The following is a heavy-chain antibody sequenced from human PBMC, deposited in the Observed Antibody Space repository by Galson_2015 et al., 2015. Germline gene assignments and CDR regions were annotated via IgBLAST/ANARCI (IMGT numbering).Heavy chain of an antibody. Sequence: ALRLSCAASGFTFSSYAMSWVRHAPGKGLEWVSAISGSGGSTWYPDSVRGRFTISRDNSKNTLYLQMNSLRAEDTAVYYCARRTTVITHFDYWGLGTLVTVSA. J-gene: IGHJ4*02. CDR2: ISGSGGST. D-gene: IGHD4-23*01. CDR3: ARRTTVITHFDY. V-gene: IGHV3-23*01. CDR1: GFTFSSYA.